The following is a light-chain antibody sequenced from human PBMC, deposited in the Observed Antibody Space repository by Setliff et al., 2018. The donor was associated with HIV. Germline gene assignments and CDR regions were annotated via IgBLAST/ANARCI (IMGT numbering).Light chain of an antibody. CDR3: SSYTGSDTFDV. CDR1: NSDIGTYDL. V-gene: IGLV2-23*02. Sequence: LTQPASVSGSPGQAVTISCTGNNSDIGTYDLVSWYQQHPGRAPKLTIFEVKRRPSGVSNRFSGSKSGNTASLTISGLQAEDEATYFCSSYTGSDTFDVFGTGTKVTVL. CDR2: EVK. J-gene: IGLJ1*01.